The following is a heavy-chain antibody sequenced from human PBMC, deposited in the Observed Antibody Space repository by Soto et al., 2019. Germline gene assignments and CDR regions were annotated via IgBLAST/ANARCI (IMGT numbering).Heavy chain of an antibody. V-gene: IGHV4-59*01. CDR1: GGSISSYY. CDR2: IYYSGST. Sequence: SETLSLTCTASGGSISSYYWSWIRQPPGKGLEWIGYIYYSGSTNYNPSLKSRVTISVDTSKNQFSLKLSSVTAADAAVYYCARNLLEGDYFDYWGQGTLVTVSS. CDR3: ARNLLEGDYFDY. J-gene: IGHJ4*02. D-gene: IGHD3-16*01.